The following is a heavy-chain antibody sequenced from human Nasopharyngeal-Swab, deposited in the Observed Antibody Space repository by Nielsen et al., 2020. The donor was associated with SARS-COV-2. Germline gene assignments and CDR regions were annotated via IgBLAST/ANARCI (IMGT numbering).Heavy chain of an antibody. V-gene: IGHV3-21*01. Sequence: GGSLRLSCAASGFTFSSYRMNWVRQAPGKGLEWVSSISSSSSYIYYADSVKGRFTISRDNAKNSLYLQMNSLRAEDTAVYYCTTPSWPYYYYGMDVWGQGTTVTVSS. CDR2: ISSSSSYI. J-gene: IGHJ6*02. CDR3: TTPSWPYYYYGMDV. D-gene: IGHD2-2*01. CDR1: GFTFSSYR.